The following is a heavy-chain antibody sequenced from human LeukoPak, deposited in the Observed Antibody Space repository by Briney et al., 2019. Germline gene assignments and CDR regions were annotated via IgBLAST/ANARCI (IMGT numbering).Heavy chain of an antibody. V-gene: IGHV3-23*01. Sequence: GGSLRLSCAASGFTLSSYAMSWVRQAPGKGLEWVSAISGSGGSTYYADSVKGRFTISRDNSKNTLYLQMNNLRAEDTAVYYCAKKVGAGYYYNGMAVWGHGTPVPVSS. CDR2: ISGSGGST. CDR3: AKKVGAGYYYNGMAV. D-gene: IGHD1-26*01. J-gene: IGHJ6*02. CDR1: GFTLSSYA.